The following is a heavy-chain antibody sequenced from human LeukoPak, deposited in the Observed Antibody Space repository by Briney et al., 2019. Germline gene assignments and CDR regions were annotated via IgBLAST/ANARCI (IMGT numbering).Heavy chain of an antibody. CDR1: GGSISSSSYY. J-gene: IGHJ5*02. V-gene: IGHV4-39*01. D-gene: IGHD2-15*01. CDR3: ARRRGRSAFYP. Sequence: SETLSLTCTVSGGSISSSSYYWGWIRQPPGKGLEWIGRIYYSGSTYYNPSLKSRVTISVDTSKNQFSLKLTSVAAADTAVYYCARRRGRSAFYPWGQGTLVTVSS. CDR2: IYYSGST.